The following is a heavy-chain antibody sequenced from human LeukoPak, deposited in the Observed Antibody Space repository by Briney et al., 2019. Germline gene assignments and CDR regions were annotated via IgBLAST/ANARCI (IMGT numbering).Heavy chain of an antibody. D-gene: IGHD3-22*01. CDR3: ARDSYYDSSGYFGY. CDR1: GSTFSDYY. Sequence: GGSLRLSCAASGSTFSDYYMSWIRQAPGKGLEWVSYISSSGSTIYYADSVKGRFTISRDNAKNSLYLQMNSLRAEDTAVYYCARDSYYDSSGYFGYWGQGTLVTVSS. J-gene: IGHJ4*02. CDR2: ISSSGSTI. V-gene: IGHV3-11*04.